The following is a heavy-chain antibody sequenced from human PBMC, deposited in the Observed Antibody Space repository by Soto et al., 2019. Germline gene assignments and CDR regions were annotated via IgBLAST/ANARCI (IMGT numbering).Heavy chain of an antibody. D-gene: IGHD3-3*01. CDR2: IDTSGTKI. CDR1: GYTFSDYY. J-gene: IGHJ4*02. V-gene: IGHV3-11*01. Sequence: GGSLRLSCAASGYTFSDYYMSWIRQAPGKGLEWISYIDTSGTKIYYADSVKGRFTITRDNAKNSLYLEMNSLRDGDTAVYYCASHYDMWSGYLSPVDYWGQGTLVTVSS. CDR3: ASHYDMWSGYLSPVDY.